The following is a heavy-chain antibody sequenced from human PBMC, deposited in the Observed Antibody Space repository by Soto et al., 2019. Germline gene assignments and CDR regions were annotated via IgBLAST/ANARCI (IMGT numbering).Heavy chain of an antibody. J-gene: IGHJ4*02. CDR3: ARGSPDDYGDADPPSYFDY. Sequence: SETLSLTCTVSGGSISSGGYYWSWIRQHPGKGLEWIGYIYYSGSTYYNPSLKSRVTISVDTSKNQFSLKLSSVTAADTAVYYCARGSPDDYGDADPPSYFDYWGQGTLVTVSS. CDR2: IYYSGST. V-gene: IGHV4-31*03. D-gene: IGHD4-17*01. CDR1: GGSISSGGYY.